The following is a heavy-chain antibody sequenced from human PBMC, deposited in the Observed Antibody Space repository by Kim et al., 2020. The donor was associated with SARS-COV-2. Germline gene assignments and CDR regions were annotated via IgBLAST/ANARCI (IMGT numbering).Heavy chain of an antibody. CDR2: ISHDVNNK. J-gene: IGHJ4*01. CDR1: GFTFSSYT. CDR3: ARARRQIVVVIAFYFD. D-gene: IGHD2-21*01. V-gene: IGHV3-30-3*01. Sequence: GGSLRLSCVASGFTFSSYTMHWVRQAPGKGLEWVALISHDVNNKYYTDSVKGRFTISRDNSKDTLYLEMDSLRPEDTALYYCARARRQIVVVIAFYFD.